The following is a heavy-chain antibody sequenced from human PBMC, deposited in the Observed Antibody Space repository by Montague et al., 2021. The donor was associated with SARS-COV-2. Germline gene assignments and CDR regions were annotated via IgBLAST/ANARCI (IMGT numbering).Heavy chain of an antibody. D-gene: IGHD2-21*02. CDR2: SIIVGAP. CDR1: GGSISSGNW. V-gene: IGHV4-4*02. J-gene: IGHJ3*02. Sequence: SETLSLTCVVSGGSISSGNWWSWVRQPPGKGLEWIGESIIVGAPATKYNPSLKSRFTISADKSKNQFSLRVTSVTAADTADYYCARRAWGDSGVFDIWGRGTKVIVSS. CDR3: ARRAWGDSGVFDI.